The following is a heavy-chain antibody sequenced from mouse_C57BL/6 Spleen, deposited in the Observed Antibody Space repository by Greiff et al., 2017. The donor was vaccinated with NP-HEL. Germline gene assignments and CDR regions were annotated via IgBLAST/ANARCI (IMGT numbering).Heavy chain of an antibody. D-gene: IGHD4-1*02. V-gene: IGHV10-1*01. J-gene: IGHJ2*01. CDR1: GFSFNTYA. CDR2: IRSKSNNYAT. CDR3: VIDDQLFFDY. Sequence: EVMLVESGGGLVQPKGSLKLSCAASGFSFNTYAMNWVRQAPGKGLEWVARIRSKSNNYATYYADSVKDRFTISRDDSESMLYLQMNNLKTEDTAMYYGVIDDQLFFDYWGQGTTLTVSS.